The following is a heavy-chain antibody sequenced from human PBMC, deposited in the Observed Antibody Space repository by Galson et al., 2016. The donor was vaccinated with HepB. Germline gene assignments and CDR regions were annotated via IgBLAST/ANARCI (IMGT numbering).Heavy chain of an antibody. CDR2: IDPTDSQT. D-gene: IGHD3-3*01. CDR1: GYTFSSYW. Sequence: QSGAEVKKPGESLRISCKGSGYTFSSYWISWVRQVPGKGLEWMGRIDPTDSQTNYSPSFQGHVTISAISSDKSINTVYLQWTSLRASETAIYYCASLNYDRWSGYFPYWYFDLWGRGTLVTVSS. CDR3: ASLNYDRWSGYFPYWYFDL. J-gene: IGHJ2*01. V-gene: IGHV5-10-1*01.